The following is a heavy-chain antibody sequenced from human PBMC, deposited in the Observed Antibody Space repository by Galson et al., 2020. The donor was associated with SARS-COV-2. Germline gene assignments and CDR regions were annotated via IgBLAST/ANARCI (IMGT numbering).Heavy chain of an antibody. V-gene: IGHV5-51*01. CDR1: GYSFTNYW. Sequence: GESLKISCQGSGYSFTNYWIVWVRQMPGKGLEWMGIIYPGDSGTTYSPSFLGQVSISVDKSISTAYLEWDSLKASDTAMYYCARQQTCYYNSGTYSPPDYWGQGTLVTVSS. J-gene: IGHJ4*02. CDR3: ARQQTCYYNSGTYSPPDY. CDR2: IYPGDSGT. D-gene: IGHD3-10*01.